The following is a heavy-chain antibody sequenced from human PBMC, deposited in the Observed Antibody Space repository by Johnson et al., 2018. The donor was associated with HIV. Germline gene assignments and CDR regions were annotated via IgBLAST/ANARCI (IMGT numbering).Heavy chain of an antibody. Sequence: QVLLVESGGGVVQPGRSLRLSCAVSGFTLSSYVMHWVRQAPGKGLEWVAVMSYDGSDKYYADSVKGRFTIYRDNSKNTLYLQMNSLRAEDTAVYYCTTIGIQSGSFDGDQSDAFDIWGQGTMVTVSS. V-gene: IGHV3-30*03. CDR2: MSYDGSDK. D-gene: IGHD1-26*01. J-gene: IGHJ3*02. CDR3: TTIGIQSGSFDGDQSDAFDI. CDR1: GFTLSSYV.